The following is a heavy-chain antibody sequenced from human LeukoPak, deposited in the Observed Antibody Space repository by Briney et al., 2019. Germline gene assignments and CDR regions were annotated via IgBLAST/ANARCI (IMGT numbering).Heavy chain of an antibody. J-gene: IGHJ4*02. V-gene: IGHV3-30*04. CDR1: GFTFSSYA. CDR2: ISYDGSNK. D-gene: IGHD6-19*01. CDR3: ARDAYSSSGSTIDY. Sequence: PGGSLRLSCAASGFTFSSYAMHWVRQAPGKGLEWVAVISYDGSNKYYADSVKGRFTISRDNSKNTLYLQMNSLRAEDTAVYYCARDAYSSSGSTIDYWGQGTLVTVSS.